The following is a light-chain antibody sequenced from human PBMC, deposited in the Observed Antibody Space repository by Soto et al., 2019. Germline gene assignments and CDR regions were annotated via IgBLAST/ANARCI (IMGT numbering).Light chain of an antibody. CDR1: QSVSSSY. CDR2: GAS. Sequence: EIVLTQSPGTLSLSPGERATLSCRASQSVSSSYLDWYQQKPGQAPRLLIYGASSRATGIPDRFSGSGSGTDFTLTSSRLEPEDFGVYYCQQYGSPPLTFGGGTKVEIK. J-gene: IGKJ4*01. CDR3: QQYGSPPLT. V-gene: IGKV3-20*01.